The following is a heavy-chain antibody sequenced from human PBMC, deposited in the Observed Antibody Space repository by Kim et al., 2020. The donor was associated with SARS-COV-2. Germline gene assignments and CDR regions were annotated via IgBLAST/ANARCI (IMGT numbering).Heavy chain of an antibody. CDR2: IWYDGSNK. D-gene: IGHD1-1*01. V-gene: IGHV3-33*01. CDR3: ARAQLERLVYYYYGMDV. J-gene: IGHJ6*02. CDR1: GFTFSSYG. Sequence: GGSLRLSCAASGFTFSSYGMHWVRQAPGKGLEWVAVIWYDGSNKYYADSVKGRFTISRDNSKNTLYLQMNSLRAEDTAVYYCARAQLERLVYYYYGMDVWGQGTTVTVSS.